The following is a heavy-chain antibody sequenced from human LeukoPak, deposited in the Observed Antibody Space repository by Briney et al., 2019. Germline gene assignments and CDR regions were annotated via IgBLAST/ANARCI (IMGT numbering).Heavy chain of an antibody. V-gene: IGHV3-7*01. Sequence: GSLRLSCAASGFTFSSYWMSWVRQAPGKGLEWVANIKQDGSEKYYVDSVKGRFTISRDNAKNSLYLQMNSLRAEDTAVYYCARDSVGLTYYDFWRGLYYFDYWGQGTLVTVSS. CDR3: ARDSVGLTYYDFWRGLYYFDY. CDR2: IKQDGSEK. D-gene: IGHD3-3*01. CDR1: GFTFSSYW. J-gene: IGHJ4*02.